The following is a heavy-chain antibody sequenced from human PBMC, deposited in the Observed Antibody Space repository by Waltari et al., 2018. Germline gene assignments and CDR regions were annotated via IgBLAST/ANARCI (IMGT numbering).Heavy chain of an antibody. D-gene: IGHD3-10*01. Sequence: QVQLQESGPGLVKPSETLSLTCTVSGGSISSYYWSWIRQPAGKGLEWIGRIYTSGSTNYNPSLKSRVTMSVDTSKNQFSLKLSSVTAADTAVYYCARETYYYGSGSYYPGYWGQGTLVTVSS. V-gene: IGHV4-4*07. CDR1: GGSISSYY. J-gene: IGHJ4*02. CDR3: ARETYYYGSGSYYPGY. CDR2: IYTSGST.